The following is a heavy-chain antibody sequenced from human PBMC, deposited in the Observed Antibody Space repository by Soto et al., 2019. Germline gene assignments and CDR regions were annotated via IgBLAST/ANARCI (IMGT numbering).Heavy chain of an antibody. Sequence: PGGSLRLSCAASGLTFSSYAMSWVRQAPGKGLEWVSAISGSGGSTYYADSVKGRFTISRDNSKNTLYLQMNSLRAEDTAVYYCAKDVVITIFGVVITGYFDYWGQGTLVTVSS. V-gene: IGHV3-23*01. CDR3: AKDVVITIFGVVITGYFDY. CDR1: GLTFSSYA. CDR2: ISGSGGST. D-gene: IGHD3-3*01. J-gene: IGHJ4*02.